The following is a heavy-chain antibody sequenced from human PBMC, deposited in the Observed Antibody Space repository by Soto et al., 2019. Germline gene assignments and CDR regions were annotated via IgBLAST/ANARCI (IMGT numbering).Heavy chain of an antibody. CDR2: IYYSGST. V-gene: IGHV4-39*01. CDR3: ASGIAATRYYYYGMDV. J-gene: IGHJ6*02. CDR1: GGSISSSSYY. D-gene: IGHD6-13*01. Sequence: LSLTCTVSGGSISSSSYYWGWIRQPPGKGLEWIGSIYYSGSTYYNPSLKSRVTISVDTSKNQFSLKLSSVTAADTAVYYCASGIAATRYYYYGMDVWGQGTTVTVYS.